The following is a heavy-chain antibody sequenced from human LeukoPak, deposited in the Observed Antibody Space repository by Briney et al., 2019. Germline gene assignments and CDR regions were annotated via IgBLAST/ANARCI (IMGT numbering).Heavy chain of an antibody. D-gene: IGHD1-1*01. CDR2: IIGPGGDT. CDR3: AKAAAERCASIKCYPFDS. Sequence: GGSLRLSCTATGFSFNSYAMNWVRQAPGKGLEWVASIIGPGGDTYHAGSVRGRFTISRDNSKNTLYLQMSHLRVEDTALYYCAKAAAERCASIKCYPFDSWGQGTLVAVSS. V-gene: IGHV3-23*01. J-gene: IGHJ4*02. CDR1: GFSFNSYA.